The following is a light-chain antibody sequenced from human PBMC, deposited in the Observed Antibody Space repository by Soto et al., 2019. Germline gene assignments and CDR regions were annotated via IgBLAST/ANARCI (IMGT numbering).Light chain of an antibody. Sequence: DIQLTQSPSPLSASVGDRVTTTCRASQTISSWLAWYQQKPGKAPKLMIYKASTLASGVPSRFSGSGSGTEFTLTINSLQPDDFATYYCQQYHIYSGTFGQGTKVDIK. CDR3: QQYHIYSGT. J-gene: IGKJ1*01. V-gene: IGKV1-5*03. CDR1: QTISSW. CDR2: KAS.